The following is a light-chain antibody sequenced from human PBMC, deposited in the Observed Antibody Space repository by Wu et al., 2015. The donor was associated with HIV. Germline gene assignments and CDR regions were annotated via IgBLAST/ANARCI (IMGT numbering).Light chain of an antibody. CDR2: GAF. V-gene: IGKV1-9*01. J-gene: IGKJ5*01. CDR1: QAISSY. Sequence: DIQLTQFPSFLSASVGDRVTISCRASQAISSYLAWYQQKPGKAPKLLISGAFSLQSGVPSRFRGSGSETEFTLTINSLQPEDFATYYCQRGITFGQGTRLEIK. CDR3: QRGIT.